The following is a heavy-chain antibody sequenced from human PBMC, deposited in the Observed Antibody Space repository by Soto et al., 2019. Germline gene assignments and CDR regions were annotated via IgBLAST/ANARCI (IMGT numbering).Heavy chain of an antibody. Sequence: SETLSLTCTVSGGSISSGGYYWSWIRQHPGKGLEWIGYIYYSGRTYYNPSLHSRVSIAVDTTENQFSLKLTSVTAADTPVYYCARGSFSSSSSWFDPWGRGTLVTVSS. CDR1: GGSISSGGYY. D-gene: IGHD6-6*01. CDR3: ARGSFSSSSSWFDP. J-gene: IGHJ5*02. V-gene: IGHV4-31*03. CDR2: IYYSGRT.